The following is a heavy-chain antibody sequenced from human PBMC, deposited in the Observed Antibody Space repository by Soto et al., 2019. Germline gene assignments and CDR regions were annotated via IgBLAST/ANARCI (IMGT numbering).Heavy chain of an antibody. D-gene: IGHD3-22*01. V-gene: IGHV1-18*01. Sequence: ASVKVSCKASGYTFTSYGISWVRQAPGQGLEWMGWISAYNGNTNYAQKLQGRVTMTTDTSTSTAYMELRSLRSDDTAVYYCASEGWGNYYDSSGYYPRAFDIWGQGTMVTVSS. CDR1: GYTFTSYG. CDR3: ASEGWGNYYDSSGYYPRAFDI. CDR2: ISAYNGNT. J-gene: IGHJ3*02.